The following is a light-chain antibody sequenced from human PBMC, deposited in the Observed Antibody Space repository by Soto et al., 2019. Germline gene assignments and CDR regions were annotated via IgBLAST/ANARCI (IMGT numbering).Light chain of an antibody. Sequence: EIVLTQSPGTLSLSPGERATLSCRASQSVTSNYLAWYQQKPGQAPRLLIYGASSRATGIPDRFSGSGSGTDFTLTISRLEPDDFAVYYCQQCGSSPRTFGQGTKVEIK. J-gene: IGKJ1*01. CDR3: QQCGSSPRT. CDR2: GAS. CDR1: QSVTSNY. V-gene: IGKV3-20*01.